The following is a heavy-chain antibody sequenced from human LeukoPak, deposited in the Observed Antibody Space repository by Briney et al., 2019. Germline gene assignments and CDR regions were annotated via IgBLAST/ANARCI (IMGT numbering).Heavy chain of an antibody. CDR2: INPNSGGT. CDR3: ARCYSGYDHLGYYYYMDV. V-gene: IGHV1-2*02. CDR1: GYTFTGYY. Sequence: ASVKVSCKASGYTFTGYYMHWVRQAPGQGLEWMGWINPNSGGTNYAQKFQGRVTMTRDTSISTAYMELSRLRSDDTAVYYCARCYSGYDHLGYYYYMDVWGKGTTVTVSS. J-gene: IGHJ6*03. D-gene: IGHD5-12*01.